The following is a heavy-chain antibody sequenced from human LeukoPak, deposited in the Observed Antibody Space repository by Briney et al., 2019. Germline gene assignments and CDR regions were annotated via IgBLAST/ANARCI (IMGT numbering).Heavy chain of an antibody. Sequence: GGSLRLSCAASGFTFSSYAMSWVRQAPGKGLEWVGRIKSKTDGGTTDYAAPVKGRFTISRDDSKNTLYLQMNSLKTEDTAVYYCTTEALWFGELFFDFWGQGTLVTVSS. CDR3: TTEALWFGELFFDF. CDR1: GFTFSSYA. CDR2: IKSKTDGGTT. V-gene: IGHV3-15*01. D-gene: IGHD3-10*01. J-gene: IGHJ4*02.